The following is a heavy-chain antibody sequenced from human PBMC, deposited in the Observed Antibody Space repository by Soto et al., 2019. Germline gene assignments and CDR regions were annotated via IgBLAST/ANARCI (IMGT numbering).Heavy chain of an antibody. CDR1: GYTFTSYG. D-gene: IGHD3-9*01. CDR2: ISAYNGNT. Sequence: ASVKVSCKASGYTFTSYGISWVRQAPGQGLEWMGWISAYNGNTNYAQKLQGRVTMTTDTSTSTAYMELRSLRSDDTAVYYCARVGRILESSDYYYYYMDVWGKGTTVTVSS. V-gene: IGHV1-18*01. J-gene: IGHJ6*03. CDR3: ARVGRILESSDYYYYYMDV.